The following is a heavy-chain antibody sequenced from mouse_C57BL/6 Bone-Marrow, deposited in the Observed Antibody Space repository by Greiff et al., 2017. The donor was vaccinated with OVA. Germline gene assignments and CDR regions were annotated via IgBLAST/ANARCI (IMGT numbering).Heavy chain of an antibody. CDR1: GFTFSDYY. D-gene: IGHD2-1*01. CDR3: ARHGNSYYAMDY. Sequence: EVQVVESGGGLVQPGGSLKLSCAASGFTFSDYYMYWVRQTPEKRLEWVAYISNGGGSTYYPDTVKGRFTISRDNAKNTLYLQMSRLKSEDTAMYYCARHGNSYYAMDYWGQGTSVTVSS. J-gene: IGHJ4*01. V-gene: IGHV5-12*01. CDR2: ISNGGGST.